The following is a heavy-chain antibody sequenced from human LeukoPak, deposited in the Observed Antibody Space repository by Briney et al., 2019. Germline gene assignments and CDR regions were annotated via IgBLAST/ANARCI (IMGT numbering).Heavy chain of an antibody. D-gene: IGHD3-22*01. V-gene: IGHV1-69*13. CDR2: IIPIFDTV. CDR3: ARDCPNYDSSGYYFDY. J-gene: IGHJ4*02. CDR1: GGAFSISA. Sequence: SVKVSCEASGGAFSISAISWVREAPGQGLESVGGIIPIFDTVNCAQKFQGRVTITADEPTRTAYRELSSLRSEDTAVYYCARDCPNYDSSGYYFDYWGQGTLVTVSS.